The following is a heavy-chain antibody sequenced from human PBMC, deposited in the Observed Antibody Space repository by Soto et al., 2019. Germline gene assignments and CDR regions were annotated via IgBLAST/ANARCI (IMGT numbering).Heavy chain of an antibody. CDR3: ARDLPPYDRRRPPTGDFED. Sequence: QVQLQESGPGLVKPSETLSLTCSVSGGSFTGDYWSWIRQPAGKGLEWIGRVFGNGGRSPIYNPSLKNRVTMSVDTSKTQFSLKLTSVTAADTAVYYCARDLPPYDRRRPPTGDFEDWGQGVLVSVSS. V-gene: IGHV4-4*07. CDR2: VFGNGGRSP. CDR1: GGSFTGDY. J-gene: IGHJ4*02. D-gene: IGHD3-22*01.